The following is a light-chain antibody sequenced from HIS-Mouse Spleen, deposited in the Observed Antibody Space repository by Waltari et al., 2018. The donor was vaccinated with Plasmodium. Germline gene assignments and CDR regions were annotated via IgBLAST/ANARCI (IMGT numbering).Light chain of an antibody. CDR2: DNN. Sequence: GPGQKVTISCSGSSSNIGNNYVSWYQQLPGTAPKLLIYDNNKRPSGIPDRFSGSKSGTSATLGITGLQTGDEADYYCGTWDSSLSAGVVFGGGTKLTVL. CDR1: SSNIGNNY. V-gene: IGLV1-51*01. CDR3: GTWDSSLSAGVV. J-gene: IGLJ2*01.